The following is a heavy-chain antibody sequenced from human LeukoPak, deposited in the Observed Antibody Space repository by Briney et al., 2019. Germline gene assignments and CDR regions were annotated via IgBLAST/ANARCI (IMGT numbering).Heavy chain of an antibody. Sequence: ASVKVSCKASGGTFSSYAISWVRQAPGQGLEWMGGIIPIFGTANYAQKFQGRVTITADESTSTAYMELSSLRSEDTAVYYCARDVGATKVGTGGYFDYWGQGTLVTVSS. D-gene: IGHD1-26*01. CDR1: GGTFSSYA. J-gene: IGHJ4*02. V-gene: IGHV1-69*13. CDR3: ARDVGATKVGTGGYFDY. CDR2: IIPIFGTA.